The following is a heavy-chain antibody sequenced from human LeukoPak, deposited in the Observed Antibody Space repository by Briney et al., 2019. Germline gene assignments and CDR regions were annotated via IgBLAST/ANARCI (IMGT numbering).Heavy chain of an antibody. J-gene: IGHJ3*02. CDR2: ISGSGGST. Sequence: GGSLRLSCAASGFSFSSYAMSSVRQAPGTGLEWVSAISGSGGSTYYADSVKGRFTISRDNSNNTLYLQMSSLRAEDTAVYYCAKGGLGYCSSTSCYRLAAFDIWGQGTMVTVSS. D-gene: IGHD2-2*01. CDR1: GFSFSSYA. V-gene: IGHV3-23*01. CDR3: AKGGLGYCSSTSCYRLAAFDI.